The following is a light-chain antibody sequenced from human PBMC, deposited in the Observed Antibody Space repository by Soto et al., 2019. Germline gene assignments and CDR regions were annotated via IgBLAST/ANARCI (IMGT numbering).Light chain of an antibody. J-gene: IGKJ1*01. CDR3: QQYNSYLWT. V-gene: IGKV1-5*03. CDR2: KAS. CDR1: QSISAW. Sequence: DIQMTQSPSTLSASVGDRVSINCRASQSISAWLAWYQQKPGKAPRLLIYKASTLEIGVPSRFSGSGSGTEITLTISSLQPDDFATYYCQQYNSYLWTFGQGTKVDIK.